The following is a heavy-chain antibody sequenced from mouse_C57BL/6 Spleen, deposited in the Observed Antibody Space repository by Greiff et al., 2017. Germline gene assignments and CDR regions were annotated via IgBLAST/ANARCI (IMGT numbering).Heavy chain of an antibody. J-gene: IGHJ4*01. CDR3: ARVGWLLRDAMDY. CDR1: GYSITSGYY. CDR2: ISYNGSN. D-gene: IGHD2-3*01. Sequence: EVQLQESGPGLVKPSQSLSLTCSVTGYSITSGYYWNWIRQFPGNKLEWMGYISYNGSNNYNPSLKNRISITRDTSKNQFFLKLNSVTTEDTATYYCARVGWLLRDAMDYWGQGTSVTVSS. V-gene: IGHV3-6*01.